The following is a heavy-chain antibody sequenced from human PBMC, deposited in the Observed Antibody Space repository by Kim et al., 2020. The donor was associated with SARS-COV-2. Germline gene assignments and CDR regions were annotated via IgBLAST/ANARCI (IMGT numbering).Heavy chain of an antibody. Sequence: GGSLRLSCAASGFSFSEWWMDWVRQAPGKGPEWVARIDNDGTTTLYADSVKGRFTISRDKYKNTLYLQMTGLRPDDTGVYACTSGPFWGQGTMVNVSA. CDR1: GFSFSEWW. CDR3: TSGPF. V-gene: IGHV3-74*01. J-gene: IGHJ4*02. CDR2: IDNDGTTT.